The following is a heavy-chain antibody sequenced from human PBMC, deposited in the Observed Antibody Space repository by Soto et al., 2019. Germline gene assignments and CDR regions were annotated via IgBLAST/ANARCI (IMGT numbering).Heavy chain of an antibody. V-gene: IGHV1-69*01. CDR2: IFPKFGTT. CDR1: GDTDTNYV. CDR3: EAEMTFGKLSVV. Sequence: QVQLVQSGAEVKKPGSSVKVSCKASGDTDTNYVISWVRQAPGQGHEGMGGIFPKFGTTYSAQKLQDRLTITADESTSTVYMQLSSLRLYATAVYYCEAEMTFGKLSVVWGQGTTVTVSS. J-gene: IGHJ6*02. D-gene: IGHD3-16*02.